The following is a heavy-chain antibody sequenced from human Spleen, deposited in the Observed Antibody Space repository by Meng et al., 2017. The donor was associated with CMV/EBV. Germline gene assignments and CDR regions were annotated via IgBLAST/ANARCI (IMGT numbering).Heavy chain of an antibody. CDR1: GYNFDIYG. CDR3: ARAGAAVTTNFDF. Sequence: QMQLVQSGPELRRPVASVKGSCKASGYNFDIYGIAWVRQAPGQGLEWVGWVGAENGDTDYGQKFQGRVTVTADTFTNTAYMEMRSLRSDDSAMYYCARAGAAVTTNFDFWGQGTLVTVSS. J-gene: IGHJ4*02. V-gene: IGHV1-18*01. CDR2: VGAENGDT. D-gene: IGHD4-17*01.